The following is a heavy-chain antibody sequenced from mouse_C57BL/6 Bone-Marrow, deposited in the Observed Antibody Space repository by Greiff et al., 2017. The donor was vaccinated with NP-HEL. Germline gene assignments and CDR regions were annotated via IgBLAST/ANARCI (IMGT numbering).Heavy chain of an antibody. CDR2: IDPETGGT. CDR3: TDITTVVEYYFDY. D-gene: IGHD1-1*01. J-gene: IGHJ2*01. CDR1: GYTFTDYE. Sequence: QVHVKQSGAELVRPGASVTLSCKASGYTFTDYEMHWVKQTPVHGLEWIGAIDPETGGTAYNQKFKGKAILTADKSSSTAYMELRSLTSEDSAVYYCTDITTVVEYYFDYWGQGTTLTVFS. V-gene: IGHV1-15*01.